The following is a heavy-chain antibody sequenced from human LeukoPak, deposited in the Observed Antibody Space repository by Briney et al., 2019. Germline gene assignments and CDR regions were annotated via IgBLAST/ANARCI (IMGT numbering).Heavy chain of an antibody. CDR1: GFTFSNYW. J-gene: IGHJ4*02. D-gene: IGHD2-8*01. CDR2: INIDGST. CDR3: ARDLMVGSPFDS. Sequence: GGSLRLSCAASGFTFSNYWMHWVRQTPGKGLAWVSRINIDGSTSYADSVKGRFTISRDNAKNTLYLQMNSLRAEDTAVYYCARDLMVGSPFDSWGQGTLVTVSS. V-gene: IGHV3-74*01.